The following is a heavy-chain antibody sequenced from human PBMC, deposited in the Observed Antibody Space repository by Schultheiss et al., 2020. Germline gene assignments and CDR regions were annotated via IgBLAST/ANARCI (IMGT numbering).Heavy chain of an antibody. CDR3: AKDSRIIMVRGVSEVGS. V-gene: IGHV3-30*04. Sequence: GGSLRLSCAASGFTFSSYAMHWVRQAPGKGLEWVAVISYDGSNKYYADSVKGRFTISRDNSKNTLYLQMNSLRAEDTAVYYCAKDSRIIMVRGVSEVGSWGQGTLVTVSS. D-gene: IGHD3-10*01. J-gene: IGHJ4*02. CDR2: ISYDGSNK. CDR1: GFTFSSYA.